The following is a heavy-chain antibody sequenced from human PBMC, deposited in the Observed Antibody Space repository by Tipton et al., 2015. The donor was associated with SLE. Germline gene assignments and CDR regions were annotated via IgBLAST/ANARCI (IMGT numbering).Heavy chain of an antibody. Sequence: SLRLSCAASGFSFSSYGMHWVRQAPGKGLEWVAVISYDGSKKYYADSVKGRFTISRDNSKNTLYLQTNSLRAEDTAVYYCAKEGPDVLLWFGFDYWGQGTLVTVSS. D-gene: IGHD3-10*01. V-gene: IGHV3-30*18. CDR3: AKEGPDVLLWFGFDY. CDR1: GFSFSSYG. CDR2: ISYDGSKK. J-gene: IGHJ4*02.